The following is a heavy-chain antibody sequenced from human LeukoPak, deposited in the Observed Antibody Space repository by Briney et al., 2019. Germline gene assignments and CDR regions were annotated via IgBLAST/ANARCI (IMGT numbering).Heavy chain of an antibody. CDR1: GGTFSSYA. Sequence: ASVKVSCKASGGTFSSYAISWVRQAPGQGLEWMGRINPNSGGTNYAQKFQGRVTMTRDTSISTAYMELSRLRSEDTAVYYCAREIAVAGALAYWGQGTLVTVSS. D-gene: IGHD6-19*01. V-gene: IGHV1-2*06. J-gene: IGHJ4*02. CDR2: INPNSGGT. CDR3: AREIAVAGALAY.